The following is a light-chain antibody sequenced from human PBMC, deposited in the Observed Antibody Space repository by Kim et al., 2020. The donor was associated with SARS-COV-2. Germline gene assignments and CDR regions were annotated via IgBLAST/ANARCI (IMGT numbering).Light chain of an antibody. V-gene: IGLV1-44*01. Sequence: GQRVTISCSGSRSNIGNNTVNWYQQLPGTAPKLLIYNNNQRPSGVPDRFSASKSGTAASLAISGLQSEHEADYYCAAWDDGMNGYVFGTGTKVTVL. CDR1: RSNIGNNT. CDR2: NNN. J-gene: IGLJ1*01. CDR3: AAWDDGMNGYV.